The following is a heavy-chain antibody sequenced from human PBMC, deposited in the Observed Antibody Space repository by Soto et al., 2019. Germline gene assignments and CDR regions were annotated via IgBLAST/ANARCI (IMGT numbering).Heavy chain of an antibody. V-gene: IGHV1-2*02. J-gene: IGHJ4*02. D-gene: IGHD6-13*01. Sequence: GASVKVSCKASGYTFTGYYMHWVRQAPGQGLEWMGWINPNSGGTNYAQKFQGSVTMTRDTSISTAYMELSRLRSDDTAVYYWARDTGGYFYFDYWGQGTLVTVSS. CDR1: GYTFTGYY. CDR2: INPNSGGT. CDR3: ARDTGGYFYFDY.